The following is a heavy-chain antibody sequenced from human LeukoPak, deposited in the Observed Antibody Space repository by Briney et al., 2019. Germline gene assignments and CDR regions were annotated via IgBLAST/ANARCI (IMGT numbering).Heavy chain of an antibody. CDR1: GFTLDDYA. CDR3: ARVGDYVDGMDV. Sequence: PGRSLRLSCAASGFTLDDYAMHWVRQAPGKGLEWVSGISWNSGSIGYADSVKGRFTISRDNSRNTLSLQMNSLRPEDTAVYYSARVGDYVDGMDVWGQGTTVTVSS. J-gene: IGHJ6*02. D-gene: IGHD4-17*01. V-gene: IGHV3-9*01. CDR2: ISWNSGSI.